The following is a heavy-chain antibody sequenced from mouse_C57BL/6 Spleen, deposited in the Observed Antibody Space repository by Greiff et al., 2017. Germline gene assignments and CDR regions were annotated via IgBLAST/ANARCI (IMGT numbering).Heavy chain of an antibody. V-gene: IGHV1-26*01. D-gene: IGHD4-1*01. CDR1: GYTFTDYY. CDR3: AKGTGTGYAMDY. CDR2: INPNNGGT. Sequence: EVQLQQSGPELVKPGASVKISCKASGYTFTDYYMNWVKQSHGKSLEWIGDINPNNGGTSYNQKFKGKATLTVDKSSSTAYMELRSLTSEDSAVYYCAKGTGTGYAMDYWGQGTSVTVSS. J-gene: IGHJ4*01.